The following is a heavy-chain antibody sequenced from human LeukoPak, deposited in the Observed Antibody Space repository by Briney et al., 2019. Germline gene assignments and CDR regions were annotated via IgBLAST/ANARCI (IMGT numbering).Heavy chain of an antibody. CDR3: ARRGGDY. CDR1: GGSISSSSYY. D-gene: IGHD3-16*01. V-gene: IGHV4-39*01. CDR2: IYYSGST. J-gene: IGHJ4*02. Sequence: SETLSLTCTVSGGSISSSSYYWGWIRQPPGKGLEWIGSIYYSGSTYYNPSLKSRVTISVDTSKNQFSLKLSSVTAADTAVYYCARRGGDYWGQGTLVTVSS.